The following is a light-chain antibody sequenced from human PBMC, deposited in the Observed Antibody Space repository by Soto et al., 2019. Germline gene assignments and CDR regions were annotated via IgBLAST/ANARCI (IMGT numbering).Light chain of an antibody. Sequence: QSALTQPPSVSGAPGQRVTISCTGSSSNIGEGYNVHWYQQLPGAAPRLIISDNSHRSSGVPDRFSGSKSGASASLAITGLQAEDEADYFCQSYANSLNGFYVFGSGTKVTVL. CDR2: DNS. CDR3: QSYANSLNGFYV. CDR1: SSNIGEGYN. V-gene: IGLV1-40*01. J-gene: IGLJ1*01.